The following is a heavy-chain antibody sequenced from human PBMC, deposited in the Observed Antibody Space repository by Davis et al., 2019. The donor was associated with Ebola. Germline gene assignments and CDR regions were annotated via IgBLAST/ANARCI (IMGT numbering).Heavy chain of an antibody. CDR1: GFSVSNYA. CDR3: ARDRTVAGTLYYYYGMDV. V-gene: IGHV3-23*01. J-gene: IGHJ6*02. D-gene: IGHD6-19*01. Sequence: PGGSLRLSCAASGFSVSNYAMTWVRQAPGKGLEWVSSISDGGTSTYYADSLRGRFTISRDNFKNTLYLQMNSLRAEDTAVYYCARDRTVAGTLYYYYGMDVWGQGTTVTVSS. CDR2: ISDGGTST.